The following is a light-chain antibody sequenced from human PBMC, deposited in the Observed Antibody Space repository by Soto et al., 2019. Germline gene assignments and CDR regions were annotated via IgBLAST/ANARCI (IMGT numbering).Light chain of an antibody. CDR3: QQYSSWPPLA. V-gene: IGKV3-15*01. CDR2: GAS. J-gene: IGKJ4*01. Sequence: EVVMTQSPATLSVSPGDTATLACRASRTVSVNVAWYQQKPGQAPRLLIFGASTRATGIPARFSGGRSGTEFTLTVSSLQSEDFAVYYCQQYSSWPPLAFGGGTKVEI. CDR1: RTVSVN.